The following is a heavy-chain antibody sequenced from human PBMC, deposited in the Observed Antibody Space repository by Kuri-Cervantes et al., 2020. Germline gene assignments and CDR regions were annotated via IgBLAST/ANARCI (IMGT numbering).Heavy chain of an antibody. Sequence: ASVKVSCKASGYTFTSYDINWVRQATGQGLEWMGWMNPNSGNTGYAQKLQGRVTMTTDTSTSTAYMELRSLRSDDTAVYYCARDSKTGTHRLGYDYWGQGTLVTVSS. J-gene: IGHJ4*02. D-gene: IGHD1-1*01. CDR1: GYTFTSYD. CDR3: ARDSKTGTHRLGYDY. CDR2: MNPNSGNT. V-gene: IGHV1-8*01.